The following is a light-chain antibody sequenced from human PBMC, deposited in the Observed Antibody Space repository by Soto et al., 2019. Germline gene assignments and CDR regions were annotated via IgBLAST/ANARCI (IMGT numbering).Light chain of an antibody. CDR3: SSYAGKGV. CDR1: SSDVGDYNY. V-gene: IGLV2-8*01. CDR2: EVN. Sequence: QSVLTQPPSASGSPGQSVTISCTGTSSDVGDYNYVSWYQQHPGKAPKLMIYEVNKRPSGVPDRFSGSKSGNTASLTVSGVQAEDEADYYCSSYAGKGVFGGGTKVTVL. J-gene: IGLJ3*02.